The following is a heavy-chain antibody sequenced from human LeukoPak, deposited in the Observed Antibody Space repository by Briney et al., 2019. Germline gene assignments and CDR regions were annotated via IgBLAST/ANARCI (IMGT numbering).Heavy chain of an antibody. J-gene: IGHJ4*02. D-gene: IGHD3-3*01. CDR1: GFTFSSYA. Sequence: PGGSLRLSCAASGFTFSSYAMSWVRQAPGKGLEGVSAISGSGGSTYYADSAKGRFTISRDNSKNTLYLQMNSLRAEDTAVYYCAKDASTWSRLPGWKDYWGQGTLVTVSS. CDR2: ISGSGGST. CDR3: AKDASTWSRLPGWKDY. V-gene: IGHV3-23*01.